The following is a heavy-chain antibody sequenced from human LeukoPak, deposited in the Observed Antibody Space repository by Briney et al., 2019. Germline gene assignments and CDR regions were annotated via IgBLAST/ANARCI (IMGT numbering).Heavy chain of an antibody. V-gene: IGHV3-21*01. D-gene: IGHD3-10*01. CDR1: GCTFSSYS. Sequence: GGSLRLSCAASGCTFSSYSMNWFRQAPGKGLEWVSSISSSSSYIYYADSVKGRFTISRDNAKNSLYLQMNSLRAEDTAVYYCARAGSEYYFDYWGQGTLVTVSS. CDR3: ARAGSEYYFDY. J-gene: IGHJ4*02. CDR2: ISSSSSYI.